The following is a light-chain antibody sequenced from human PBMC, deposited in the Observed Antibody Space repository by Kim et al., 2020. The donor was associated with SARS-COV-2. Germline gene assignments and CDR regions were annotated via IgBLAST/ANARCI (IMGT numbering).Light chain of an antibody. CDR1: QSILYSSDNKNY. CDR2: WAS. CDR3: QQYYS. Sequence: LCERATINCRSSQSILYSSDNKNYLAWYQQKPGQPPKLLIYWASTRNSGVPDRFTGSGSGTHFTLTINSLQAEDVAVYYCQQYYSFGQGTKVDIK. V-gene: IGKV4-1*01. J-gene: IGKJ1*01.